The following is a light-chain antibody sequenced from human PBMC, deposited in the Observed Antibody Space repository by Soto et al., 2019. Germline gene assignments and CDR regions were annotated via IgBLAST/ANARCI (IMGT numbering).Light chain of an antibody. J-gene: IGKJ1*01. V-gene: IGKV3-15*01. Sequence: EILMTQTPATLSVSPGERATLSCRASQTVSSNLGWYQQKPCQAPRLLMYGASTRATGIPAWCSGSGSGTEFTLTISSLQSEDFAVYYCQQYNNWPPWTFGQGAKVDIK. CDR1: QTVSSN. CDR3: QQYNNWPPWT. CDR2: GAS.